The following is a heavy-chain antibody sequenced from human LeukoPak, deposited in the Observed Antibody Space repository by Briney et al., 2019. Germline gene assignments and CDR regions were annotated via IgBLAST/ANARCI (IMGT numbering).Heavy chain of an antibody. J-gene: IGHJ4*02. Sequence: GGSLRLSCAASGFTFSSYGMHWVRQALGKGLEWVAVISYDGSNKYYADSVKGRFTISRDNSKNTLYLQMNSLRAEDTAVYYCAKAYSSGWSNAIDYWGQGTLVTVSS. V-gene: IGHV3-30*18. D-gene: IGHD6-19*01. CDR1: GFTFSSYG. CDR2: ISYDGSNK. CDR3: AKAYSSGWSNAIDY.